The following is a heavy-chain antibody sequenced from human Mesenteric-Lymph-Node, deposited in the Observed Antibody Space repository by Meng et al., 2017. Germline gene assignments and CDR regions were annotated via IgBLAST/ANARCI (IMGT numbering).Heavy chain of an antibody. V-gene: IGHV4-34*01. D-gene: IGHD3-10*01. Sequence: QGELQQWGAGVGKAPGTLSRSCACDAWCFSDYYWTMIRHPPGTGMEWIGEIDNRGNTKYNPSLKSRVTIPLDTSKKQFSLKVSSVTAADSAVYYCARRGPSGNFSPWSQGALVTVSS. J-gene: IGHJ5*02. CDR2: IDNRGNT. CDR1: AWCFSDYY. CDR3: ARRGPSGNFSP.